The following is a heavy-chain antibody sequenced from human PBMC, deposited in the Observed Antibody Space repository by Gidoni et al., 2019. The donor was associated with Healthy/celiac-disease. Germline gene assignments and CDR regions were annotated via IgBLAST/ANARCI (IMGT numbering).Heavy chain of an antibody. J-gene: IGHJ4*02. CDR1: GGSISSSNW. V-gene: IGHV4-4*02. CDR2: IYHSGST. Sequence: QVQLQESGPGLVKPSGTLSLTCAVSGGSISSSNWWSWVRQPPGKGLEWIGEIYHSGSTNYNPSLQSRVTISVDKSKNQFSLKLSSVTAADTAVYYCARELLWFGEPFYFDYWGQGTLVTVSS. CDR3: ARELLWFGEPFYFDY. D-gene: IGHD3-10*01.